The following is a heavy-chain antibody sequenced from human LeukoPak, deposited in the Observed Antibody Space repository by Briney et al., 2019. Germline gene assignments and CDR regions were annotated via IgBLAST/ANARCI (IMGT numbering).Heavy chain of an antibody. D-gene: IGHD3-3*01. CDR1: GDXVSSNGAA. Sequence: SQTLSLTCAISGDXVSSNGAAWDWIRQSPSRGLEWLGRTYYRSQQWYSDYAPSVKGRITINADTSQNQFSLHLNSVTPVDTAVYYCGRETDFGVVTNWGQGTLVTVSS. CDR2: TYYRSQQWYS. CDR3: GRETDFGVVTN. V-gene: IGHV6-1*01. J-gene: IGHJ4*02.